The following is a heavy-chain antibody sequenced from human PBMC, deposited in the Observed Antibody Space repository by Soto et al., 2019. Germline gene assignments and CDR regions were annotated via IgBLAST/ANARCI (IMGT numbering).Heavy chain of an antibody. D-gene: IGHD6-13*01. J-gene: IGHJ5*01. CDR3: ARESPDGSRLDT. Sequence: QVQLQESGPGLVKPSQTLSLTCTVSGGSISSGDYYWSWIRQPPGKGLEWIGYSYYSGSTYYNPSLKSRFTISADTSKTQCSLKLSSVTAADTAVDYCARESPDGSRLDTWGHGTLVTVSS. V-gene: IGHV4-30-4*01. CDR2: SYYSGST. CDR1: GGSISSGDYY.